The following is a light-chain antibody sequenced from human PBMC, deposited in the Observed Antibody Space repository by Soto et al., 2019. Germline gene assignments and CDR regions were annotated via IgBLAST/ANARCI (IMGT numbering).Light chain of an antibody. CDR3: SSYADGNIVV. V-gene: IGLV2-8*01. CDR2: EVN. J-gene: IGLJ2*01. Sequence: QSALTQPPSASGSPGQSVTLSCSGTSSDVGGYNYVSWYQQYPGKAPKLLIYEVNKRLSGVPYRFSASKSGNTASLTVSGLQAEDEAEYFCSSYADGNIVVFGGGTKLTVL. CDR1: SSDVGGYNY.